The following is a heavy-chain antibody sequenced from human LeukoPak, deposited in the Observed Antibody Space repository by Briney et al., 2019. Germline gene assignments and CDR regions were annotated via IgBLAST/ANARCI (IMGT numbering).Heavy chain of an antibody. V-gene: IGHV3-9*01. CDR2: ISWNSGSI. J-gene: IGHJ5*02. D-gene: IGHD6-19*01. Sequence: GRSLRLSCAASGFTFDDYAMHWVRQAPGKGLEWVSGISWNSGSIGYADSVKGRFTISSDNAKNSLYLQMNSLRAEDTALYYCAKDRGSSGWPNWFDPWGQGTLVTVSS. CDR1: GFTFDDYA. CDR3: AKDRGSSGWPNWFDP.